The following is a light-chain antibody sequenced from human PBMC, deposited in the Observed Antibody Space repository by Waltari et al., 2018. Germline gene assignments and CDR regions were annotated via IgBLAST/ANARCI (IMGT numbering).Light chain of an antibody. CDR3: QNHERLPAT. Sequence: VVLTQSPGTMSLSPGERATLSCRASQGIGRYLVWYQQRPGQAPRLLIYAASTRATGIPDRFSGSESGTDFTLTISRLEPEDFAVYYCQNHERLPATFGQGTKVEIK. CDR2: AAS. V-gene: IGKV3-20*01. CDR1: QGIGRY. J-gene: IGKJ1*01.